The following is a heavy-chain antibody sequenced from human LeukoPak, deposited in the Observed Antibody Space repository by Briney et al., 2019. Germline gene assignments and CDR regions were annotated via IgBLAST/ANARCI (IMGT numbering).Heavy chain of an antibody. D-gene: IGHD3-10*01. CDR3: ARVDGSGGMDV. CDR2: IIPIFGTA. Sequence: ASVKVSCKASGGTFGSYAISWVRPAPGQGLEWMGGIIPIFGTANYAQKFQGRVTITADKSTSTAYMELSSLRSEDTAVYYCARVDGSGGMDVWGKGTTVTVSS. J-gene: IGHJ6*04. CDR1: GGTFGSYA. V-gene: IGHV1-69*06.